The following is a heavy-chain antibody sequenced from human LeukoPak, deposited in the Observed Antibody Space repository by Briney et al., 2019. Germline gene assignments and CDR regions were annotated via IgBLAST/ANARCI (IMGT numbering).Heavy chain of an antibody. V-gene: IGHV4-34*01. CDR2: INHSGST. Sequence: PSETLSLTCAVYGGSFSGYYWSWIRQPPGKGLEWIGKINHSGSTNYNPSLKSRVTISVDTSKNQFYLKLSSVTAADTAVYCCARMEFLGRAVAWWGQGTLVTVSS. J-gene: IGHJ4*02. CDR1: GGSFSGYY. CDR3: ARMEFLGRAVAW. D-gene: IGHD6-19*01.